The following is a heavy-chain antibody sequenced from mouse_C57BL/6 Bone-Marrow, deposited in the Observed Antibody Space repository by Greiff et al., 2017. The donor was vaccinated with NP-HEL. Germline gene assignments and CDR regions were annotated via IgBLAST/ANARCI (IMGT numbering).Heavy chain of an antibody. J-gene: IGHJ2*01. CDR2: IDPSDSYT. CDR1: GYTFTSYW. CDR3: AIYDGFF. D-gene: IGHD2-3*01. Sequence: QVQLQQPGAELVKPGASVKLSCKASGYTFTSYWMQWVKQRPGQGLEWIGEIDPSDSYTNYTQKFKGKATLTVDTSSSTAYMQLSSLTSEDSAVYYCAIYDGFFWGQGTTLTVSS. V-gene: IGHV1-50*01.